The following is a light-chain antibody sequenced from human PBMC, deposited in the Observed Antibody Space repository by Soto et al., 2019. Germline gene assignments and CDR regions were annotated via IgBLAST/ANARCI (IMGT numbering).Light chain of an antibody. V-gene: IGLV2-14*01. J-gene: IGLJ1*01. CDR1: SSDVGGYNY. CDR2: DVS. CDR3: RSYTSSSTSYV. Sequence: QSALTQPASVSGSPGQSITISCTGTSSDVGGYNYVSWYQQHPGKAPKLMIYDVSNRPSGVSNRFSGSKSGNTASLTISGLQAEDEADYYCRSYTSSSTSYVFGTGTKLNVL.